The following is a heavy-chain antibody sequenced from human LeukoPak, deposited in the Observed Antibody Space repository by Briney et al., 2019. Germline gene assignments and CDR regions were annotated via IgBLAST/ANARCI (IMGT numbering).Heavy chain of an antibody. CDR1: GFTFSSYE. D-gene: IGHD6-13*01. V-gene: IGHV4-59*01. CDR3: ARGGGGSWYGTVDY. Sequence: GSLRLSCAASGFTFSSYEMNWIRQPPGKGLEWIGYFHYSGSTNYNPSLKSRVTISVDTSKNQFSLKLSSVTAADTAMYYCARGGGGSWYGTVDYWGQGTLVTVSS. J-gene: IGHJ4*02. CDR2: FHYSGST.